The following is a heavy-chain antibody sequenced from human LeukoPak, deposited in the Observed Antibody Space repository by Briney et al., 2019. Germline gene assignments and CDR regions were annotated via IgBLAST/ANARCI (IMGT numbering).Heavy chain of an antibody. J-gene: IGHJ4*02. CDR1: GGSISSGDYY. CDR2: IYYSGST. V-gene: IGHV4-30-4*08. Sequence: KPSETLSLTCTVSGGSISSGDYYWSWIRQPLGKGLEWIGYIYYSGSTYDNPSLKSRVTISVDTSKNQFSLKLSSVTAADTAVYYCARARTYYYDSSGYQAFDYWGQGTLVTVSS. CDR3: ARARTYYYDSSGYQAFDY. D-gene: IGHD3-22*01.